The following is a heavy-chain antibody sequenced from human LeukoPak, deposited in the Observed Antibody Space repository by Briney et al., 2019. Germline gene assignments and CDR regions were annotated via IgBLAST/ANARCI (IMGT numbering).Heavy chain of an antibody. Sequence: ASVKVSCKASGYTFTSYAMHWVRQAPGQRLEWMGWINAGNGNTKYSQKFQGRVTITRDTSASTAYMELSSLRSEDTAVYYCARWSSGYDHLRHYFDYWGQGTLVTVSS. CDR2: INAGNGNT. J-gene: IGHJ4*02. CDR1: GYTFTSYA. D-gene: IGHD5-12*01. V-gene: IGHV1-3*01. CDR3: ARWSSGYDHLRHYFDY.